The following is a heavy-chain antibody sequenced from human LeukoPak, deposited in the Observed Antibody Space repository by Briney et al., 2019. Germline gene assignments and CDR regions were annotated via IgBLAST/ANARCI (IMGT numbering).Heavy chain of an antibody. J-gene: IGHJ3*02. CDR2: IYYSGST. Sequence: SETLSLTCTVSGGSISSYYWSWIRQPPGKGLEWVGYIYYSGSTNYNPSLKSRVTISVDTSKNQFSLKLSSVTAADTAVYYCARDSYYYDSSGYSAFDIWGQGTMVTVSS. V-gene: IGHV4-59*01. D-gene: IGHD3-22*01. CDR3: ARDSYYYDSSGYSAFDI. CDR1: GGSISSYY.